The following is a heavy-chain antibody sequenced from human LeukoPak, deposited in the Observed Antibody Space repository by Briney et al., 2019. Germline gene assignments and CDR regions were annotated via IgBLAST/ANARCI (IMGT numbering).Heavy chain of an antibody. Sequence: SETLSLTCAVYGGSFSGYYWSWIRQPPGKGLEWIGEINHSGSTNYNPSLKSRVTISVDTSKNQFSLKLSSVTAADTAVYYCARGIDDFWIGYWGQGTPVTVSS. V-gene: IGHV4-34*01. CDR3: ARGIDDFWIGY. CDR1: GGSFSGYY. CDR2: INHSGST. D-gene: IGHD3-3*01. J-gene: IGHJ4*02.